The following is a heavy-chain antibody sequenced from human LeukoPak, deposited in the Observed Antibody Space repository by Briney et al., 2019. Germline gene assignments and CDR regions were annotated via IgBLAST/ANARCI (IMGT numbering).Heavy chain of an antibody. CDR3: ARGSADCTNGVCYTYYYYMDV. J-gene: IGHJ6*03. CDR2: ICYSGST. CDR1: GGSISSYY. D-gene: IGHD2-8*01. Sequence: PSETLSLTCTVSGGSISSYYWSWIRQPPGKGLEWIGYICYSGSTNYNPSLKSRVTISVDTSKNQFSLKLSSVTAADTAVYYCARGSADCTNGVCYTYYYYMDVWGKGTTVTVSS. V-gene: IGHV4-59*01.